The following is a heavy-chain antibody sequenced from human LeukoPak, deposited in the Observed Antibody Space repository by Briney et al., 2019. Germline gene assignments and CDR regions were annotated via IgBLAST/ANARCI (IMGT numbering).Heavy chain of an antibody. V-gene: IGHV3-66*01. J-gene: IGHJ4*02. CDR3: ARDEEGYCSGGSCYPRWLD. CDR1: GFTVSSNY. D-gene: IGHD2-15*01. Sequence: PGGSLRLSCAASGFTVSSNYMSWVRQAPGPGLERVAVIYSGDSTYYADSVKGRFAIFRDNTKNTLNLQMNSLRVEDTAVYYCARDEEGYCSGGSCYPRWLDWGQGTLVTVSS. CDR2: IYSGDST.